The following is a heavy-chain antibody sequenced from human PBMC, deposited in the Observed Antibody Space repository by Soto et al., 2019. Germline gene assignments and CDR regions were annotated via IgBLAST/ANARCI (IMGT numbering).Heavy chain of an antibody. CDR3: ARMAAAGNDAFDI. V-gene: IGHV5-51*01. J-gene: IGHJ3*02. CDR2: IYPGDSDT. D-gene: IGHD6-13*01. CDR1: GYSFTSYW. Sequence: GESLKISCKGSGYSFTSYWIGWVRQMPGKGLEWTGIIYPGDSDTRYSPSFQGQVTISADKSISTAYLQWSSLKASDTAMYYCARMAAAGNDAFDIWGQGTMVTVSS.